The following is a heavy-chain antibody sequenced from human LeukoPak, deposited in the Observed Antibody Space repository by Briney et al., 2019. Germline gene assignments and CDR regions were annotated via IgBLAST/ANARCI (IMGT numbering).Heavy chain of an antibody. D-gene: IGHD5-24*01. CDR1: GHSLNEIS. CDR2: FDPEDGET. J-gene: IGHJ4*02. CDR3: ATGATIPAGFDF. V-gene: IGHV1-24*01. Sequence: ASVKASCKVSGHSLNEISMYWVRQAPGKGLECMGLFDPEDGETIYAQRFKGRLTLTGDTSTDTVYMDLSSLTPEDTAVYYCATGATIPAGFDFWGQGTLVTASS.